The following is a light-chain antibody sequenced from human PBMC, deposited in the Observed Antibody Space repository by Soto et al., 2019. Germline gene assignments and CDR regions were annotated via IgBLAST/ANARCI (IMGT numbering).Light chain of an antibody. CDR1: QSVSTS. CDR2: AAS. Sequence: DIVLTQSPATLSVSPGERATLSCRASQSVSTSLAWYQHKLGQAPRLLIYAASTRVTGIPARFSGSGSGTDFTLTINYLKPEDFGIYYCQQYNNRLPPFTFGGGTKVEI. CDR3: QQYNNRLPPFT. J-gene: IGKJ4*01. V-gene: IGKV3-15*01.